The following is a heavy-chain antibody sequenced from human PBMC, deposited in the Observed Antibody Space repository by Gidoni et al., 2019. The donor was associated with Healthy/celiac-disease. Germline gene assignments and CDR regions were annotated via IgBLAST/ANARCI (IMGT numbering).Heavy chain of an antibody. V-gene: IGHV3-30*03. CDR3: ATDGYSYGYYYFDY. CDR1: GFTFSSYG. CDR2: ISYDGSNK. D-gene: IGHD5-18*01. Sequence: QVQLVESGGGGLQPGRSLRLSCAPYGFTFSSYGMHWVRQGPCKGLEWVAVISYDGSNKYYADSVKGRFTISRDNSKNTLYLQMNSLRAEDTAVYYCATDGYSYGYYYFDYWGQGTLVTVSS. J-gene: IGHJ4*02.